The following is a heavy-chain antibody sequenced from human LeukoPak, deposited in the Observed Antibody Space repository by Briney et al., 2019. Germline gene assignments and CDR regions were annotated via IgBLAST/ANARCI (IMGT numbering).Heavy chain of an antibody. CDR3: AKDSYYDSSGYPDY. CDR1: GFTFSSYG. Sequence: GGSLRLSCAASGFTFSSYGIHWVRQAPGKGLEWVAVISYDGSNKYYADSVKGRFTISRDNSKNTLYLQMNSLRAEDTAVYYCAKDSYYDSSGYPDYWGQETLVTVSS. CDR2: ISYDGSNK. J-gene: IGHJ4*02. D-gene: IGHD3-22*01. V-gene: IGHV3-30*18.